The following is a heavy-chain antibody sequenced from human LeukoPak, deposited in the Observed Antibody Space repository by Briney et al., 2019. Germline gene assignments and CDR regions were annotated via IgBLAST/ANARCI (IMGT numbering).Heavy chain of an antibody. CDR1: GFTFSAYW. V-gene: IGHV3-7*03. D-gene: IGHD4-23*01. CDR2: IKRDGSDK. Sequence: PGGSLRLSCAASGFTFSAYWMSWVRQAPGKGLEWVAHIKRDGSDKSYVDSVKGRFTISRDNAKNSLYLQMNSLRAGDTAVYYCARKTVVGSYFDYWGQGTPVTVSS. J-gene: IGHJ4*02. CDR3: ARKTVVGSYFDY.